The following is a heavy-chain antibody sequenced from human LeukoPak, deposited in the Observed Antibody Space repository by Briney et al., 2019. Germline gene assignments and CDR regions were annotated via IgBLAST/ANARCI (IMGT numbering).Heavy chain of an antibody. J-gene: IGHJ4*02. D-gene: IGHD3-16*01. Sequence: SETLSLTCTVSGGSLSTYYWSWLRQPPGKGLEWIGYIYNSGGTNYNPSLKSQVTISVDTSQNQFSLKLSSVTAADTAVYYCARDRALGSGKYYFDYWGQGTLVTVSA. CDR2: IYNSGGT. CDR3: ARDRALGSGKYYFDY. CDR1: GGSLSTYY. V-gene: IGHV4-59*01.